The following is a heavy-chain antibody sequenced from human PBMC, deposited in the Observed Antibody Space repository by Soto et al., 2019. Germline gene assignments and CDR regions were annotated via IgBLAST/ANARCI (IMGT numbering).Heavy chain of an antibody. CDR1: GFTFRNAW. D-gene: IGHD5-12*01. Sequence: GPSARLSYAASGFTFRNAWMSWVRKPPRKGHERSGRTTSKTESGTTDYAEPVKGRFTISRDEPKNTLYLRMNSLKTEDTAVNYCSTDRWLLNLVLPHNYWGQGT. CDR3: STDRWLLNLVLPHNY. J-gene: IGHJ4*02. V-gene: IGHV3-15*01. CDR2: TTSKTESGTT.